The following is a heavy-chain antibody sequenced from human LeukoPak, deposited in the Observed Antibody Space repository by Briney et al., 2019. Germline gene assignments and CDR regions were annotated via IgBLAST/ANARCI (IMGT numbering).Heavy chain of an antibody. V-gene: IGHV4-30-4*01. CDR3: ARVFGTPSPFFDY. Sequence: SETLSLTCTVSGGSISSGDYYWSWIRQPRGKGLEWIGYIYYSGSTYYNPSLKSRVTISVDTSKNQFSLKLSSVTAADTAVYYCARVFGTPSPFFDYWGQGTLVTVSS. J-gene: IGHJ4*02. D-gene: IGHD3-16*01. CDR1: GGSISSGDYY. CDR2: IYYSGST.